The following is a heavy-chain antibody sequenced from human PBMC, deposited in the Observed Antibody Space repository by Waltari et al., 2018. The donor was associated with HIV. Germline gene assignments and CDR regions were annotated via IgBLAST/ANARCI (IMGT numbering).Heavy chain of an antibody. CDR3: ALSYSSSWYAFDY. J-gene: IGHJ4*02. Sequence: EVQLLESGGDLVQPGGSLRLSCAASVFSFGIYTMSWVRQAPGKGLEWVSSVTLSGSKTYYADSVKGRFNISRDNSKNTLYLQMNTLRADDTAVYYCALSYSSSWYAFDYWGQGTLVTVSS. V-gene: IGHV3-23*01. CDR2: VTLSGSKT. CDR1: VFSFGIYT. D-gene: IGHD6-13*01.